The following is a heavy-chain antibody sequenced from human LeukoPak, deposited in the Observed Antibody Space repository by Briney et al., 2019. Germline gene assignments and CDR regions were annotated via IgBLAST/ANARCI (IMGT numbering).Heavy chain of an antibody. CDR2: ISGSGGST. J-gene: IGHJ4*02. CDR1: GFIFSSYA. Sequence: GGSLRLSCAASGFIFSSYAMSWVRQAPGKGLEWVSTISGSGGSTYYADSVKGRFTISRDNSKNTVYLQMNSLRAEDTAVYYCAKDRSFINDVGNGSFDYGARGTGATVS. CDR3: AKDRSFINDVGNGSFDY. V-gene: IGHV3-23*01. D-gene: IGHD2-8*01.